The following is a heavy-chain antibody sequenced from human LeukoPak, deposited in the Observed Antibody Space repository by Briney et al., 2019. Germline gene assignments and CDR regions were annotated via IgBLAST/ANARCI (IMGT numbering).Heavy chain of an antibody. CDR1: GFTFSSYA. V-gene: IGHV3-64*01. Sequence: PGGSLRLSCAASGFTFSSYAMHWVRQAPGKGLEYASAISSNGGSTYYANSVKGRFTISRDNSKNTLYLQMGSLRAEDMAVYYCARGDTTVRGVRPLDYWGQGTLVTVSS. CDR2: ISSNGGST. J-gene: IGHJ4*02. D-gene: IGHD3-10*01. CDR3: ARGDTTVRGVRPLDY.